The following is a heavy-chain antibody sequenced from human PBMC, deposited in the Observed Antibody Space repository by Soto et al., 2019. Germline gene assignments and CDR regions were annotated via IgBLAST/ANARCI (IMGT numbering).Heavy chain of an antibody. J-gene: IGHJ3*02. V-gene: IGHV3-7*01. CDR1: GFTFSSYW. CDR3: ATFLHYDIWTGYTPDAFDI. Sequence: GGSLRLSCAASGFTFSSYWMSWVRQAPGKGLEWVANIKQDGSEKYYVDSVKGRFTISRDNAKNSLYLQMNSLRAEDTAVYYCATFLHYDIWTGYTPDAFDIWGQGTMVTVSS. CDR2: IKQDGSEK. D-gene: IGHD3-9*01.